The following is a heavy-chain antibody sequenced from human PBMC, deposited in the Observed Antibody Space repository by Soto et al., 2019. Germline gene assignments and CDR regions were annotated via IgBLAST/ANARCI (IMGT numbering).Heavy chain of an antibody. J-gene: IGHJ5*02. CDR1: GGSISSGGYY. CDR2: IYYSGST. Sequence: SETLSLTCTVSGGSISSGGYYWSWIRQHPGKGLEWIGYIYYSGSTYYNPSLKSRVTIAVDTSKNQFSLKLSSVTAADTAVYYCAREIYDILTKNGFDPWGQGTLVTGSS. V-gene: IGHV4-31*03. CDR3: AREIYDILTKNGFDP. D-gene: IGHD3-9*01.